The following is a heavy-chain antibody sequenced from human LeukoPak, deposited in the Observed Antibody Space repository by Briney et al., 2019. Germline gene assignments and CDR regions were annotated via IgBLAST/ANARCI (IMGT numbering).Heavy chain of an antibody. V-gene: IGHV1-18*01. D-gene: IGHD1-20*01. Sequence: GPVKVSCKASNYNFNNYGVSCVRQAPGQGLEWVGWISGYNGDTDYAQKFQGRVILTTDTSTSTVYMEVRSLRSDDTAVYYCARDDRYNWNDGAEKISFHDAFDIWGQGTMVTVSS. CDR2: ISGYNGDT. CDR3: ARDDRYNWNDGAEKISFHDAFDI. J-gene: IGHJ3*02. CDR1: NYNFNNYG.